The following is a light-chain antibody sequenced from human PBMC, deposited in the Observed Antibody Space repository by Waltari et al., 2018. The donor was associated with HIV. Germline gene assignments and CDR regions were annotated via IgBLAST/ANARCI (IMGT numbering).Light chain of an antibody. CDR3: QQYGSSPPIT. Sequence: IVLTPSPGTLSLSPGERATLSCRASQRVSSSYLAWYQQKHGQAPRLLIYGASSRATGIPDRFSGSGSGTDFTLTISRLEPEDFAVYYCQQYGSSPPITFGQGTRLEIK. J-gene: IGKJ5*01. V-gene: IGKV3-20*01. CDR2: GAS. CDR1: QRVSSSY.